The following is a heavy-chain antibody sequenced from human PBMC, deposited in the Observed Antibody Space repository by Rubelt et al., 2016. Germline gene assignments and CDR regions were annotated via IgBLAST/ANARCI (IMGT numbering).Heavy chain of an antibody. J-gene: IGHJ4*02. CDR2: IFWDDNK. V-gene: IGHV2-5*02. CDR3: ADRTNIFGYAVY. Sequence: QITLKESGPTLVKPTQTLTLTCTVSGFSLSSSGVGVGWIRQPPGKALEWLALIFWDDNKRYSPSLKSRLTITKDPSKNQVVLTMTNMDPVDTAKYYGADRTNIFGYAVYWGQGTLVTVSS. D-gene: IGHD5-18*01. CDR1: GFSLSSSGVG.